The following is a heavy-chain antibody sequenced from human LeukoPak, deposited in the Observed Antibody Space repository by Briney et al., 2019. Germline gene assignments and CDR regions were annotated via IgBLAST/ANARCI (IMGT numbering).Heavy chain of an antibody. J-gene: IGHJ4*02. CDR1: GFTFSSHG. CDR3: ARDLSGSYVFDY. V-gene: IGHV3-30*03. CDR2: ISYDGSNK. Sequence: PGRSLRLSCAASGFTFSSHGIHWVRQAPCKGLEWVAVISYDGSNKNYADSVKGRFTISRDNSKNTLYLQMNSLRAEDTALYYCARDLSGSYVFDYWGQGTLVTVSS. D-gene: IGHD1-26*01.